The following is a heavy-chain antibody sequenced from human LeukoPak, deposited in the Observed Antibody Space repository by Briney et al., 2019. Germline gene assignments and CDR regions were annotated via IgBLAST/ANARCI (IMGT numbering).Heavy chain of an antibody. Sequence: PSETLSLTCAVYGGSFSGYYWSWIRQPPGKGLEWIGEINHSGSTNYNQSLKSRVTISVDTSKNQFSLKLSSVTAADTAVYYCASADRDSSSWYYFDYWGQGTLVTVSS. V-gene: IGHV4-34*01. J-gene: IGHJ4*02. D-gene: IGHD6-13*01. CDR3: ASADRDSSSWYYFDY. CDR2: INHSGST. CDR1: GGSFSGYY.